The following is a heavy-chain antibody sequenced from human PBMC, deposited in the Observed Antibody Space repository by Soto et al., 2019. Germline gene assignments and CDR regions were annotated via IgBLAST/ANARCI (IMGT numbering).Heavy chain of an antibody. Sequence: QVQLVESGGGVVQPGRSLRLSCAASGFTFSSYGMHWVRQAPGKGLEWVAVISYDGSNKYYADSVKGRFTISRDNSKNTLYLQMNSLRAEDTAVYYCANLRTTVTTYDAFDIWGQGTMVTVSS. J-gene: IGHJ3*02. CDR1: GFTFSSYG. CDR3: ANLRTTVTTYDAFDI. D-gene: IGHD4-17*01. V-gene: IGHV3-30*18. CDR2: ISYDGSNK.